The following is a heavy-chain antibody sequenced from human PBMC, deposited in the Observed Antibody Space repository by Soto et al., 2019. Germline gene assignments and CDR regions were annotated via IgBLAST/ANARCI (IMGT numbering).Heavy chain of an antibody. CDR1: GFTVSSNY. CDR2: IYSGGST. Sequence: EVQLVESGGGLVQPGGSLRLSCAASGFTVSSNYMSWVRQAPGKGLEWVSVIYSGGSTYYADSVKGRFTISRHNSKNTLYLQMNSLRAEDTAVYYGARGFDLYYFDYWGQGTLVTVSS. V-gene: IGHV3-53*04. J-gene: IGHJ4*02. CDR3: ARGFDLYYFDY.